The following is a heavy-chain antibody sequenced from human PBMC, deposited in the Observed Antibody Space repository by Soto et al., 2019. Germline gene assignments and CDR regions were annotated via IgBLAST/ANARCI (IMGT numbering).Heavy chain of an antibody. V-gene: IGHV1-18*01. CDR2: ISAKNGNT. CDR3: ARGGRGYYDSSSWSDY. D-gene: IGHD3-22*01. J-gene: IGHJ4*02. Sequence: QVQLVQSGAEVKKPGASVKVSCKVSGYTLSSYGLNWVREAPGQGLEWMGWISAKNGNTNYPQRLQGRVTMTTDTSTNTAYMERRSLRSDYTAVYYRARGGRGYYDSSSWSDYWGQGTLVTVSS. CDR1: GYTLSSYG.